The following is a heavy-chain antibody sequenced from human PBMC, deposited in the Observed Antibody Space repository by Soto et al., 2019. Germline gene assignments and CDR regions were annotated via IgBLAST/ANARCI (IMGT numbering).Heavy chain of an antibody. CDR3: ARDPVVTTSRYYGMDV. J-gene: IGHJ6*02. Sequence: QVQLQESGPGLVKPSETLSLTCTVSGGSVSSGSYYWSWIRQPPGKGLEWIGYIYYSGSTNYNPSLKSRVTISVDTSKNQFSLKLSSVTAADTAVYYCARDPVVTTSRYYGMDVWGQGTTVTVSS. CDR1: GGSVSSGSYY. D-gene: IGHD4-4*01. CDR2: IYYSGST. V-gene: IGHV4-61*01.